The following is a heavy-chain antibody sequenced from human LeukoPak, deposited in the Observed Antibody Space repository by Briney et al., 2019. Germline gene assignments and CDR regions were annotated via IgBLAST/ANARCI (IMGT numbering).Heavy chain of an antibody. D-gene: IGHD1-26*01. V-gene: IGHV3-23*01. CDR1: GFTFSSYA. CDR2: ISGSGGST. CDR3: AKPPSVLVGATFDY. Sequence: QAGGSLRLSCAASGFTFSSYAMSWVRQAPGKGLEWVSAISGSGGSTYYADSVKGRFTISRDNSKNTLYLQMNSLRAEDTAVYYCAKPPSVLVGATFDYWGQGTLVTVSS. J-gene: IGHJ4*02.